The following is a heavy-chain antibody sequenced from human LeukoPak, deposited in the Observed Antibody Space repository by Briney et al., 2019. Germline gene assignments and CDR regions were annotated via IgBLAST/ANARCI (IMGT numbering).Heavy chain of an antibody. J-gene: IGHJ4*02. CDR3: ARQAAAAGYYFDY. CDR2: IYYSGST. D-gene: IGHD6-13*01. V-gene: IGHV4-59*08. CDR1: GGSISSYY. Sequence: PWETLSLTCTVSGGSISSYYRSWIRQPPGKGLEWVGYIYYSGSTNYNPSLKSRVTISVDTSKNQFSLKLSSVTAADTAVYYCARQAAAAGYYFDYWGQGTLVTVSS.